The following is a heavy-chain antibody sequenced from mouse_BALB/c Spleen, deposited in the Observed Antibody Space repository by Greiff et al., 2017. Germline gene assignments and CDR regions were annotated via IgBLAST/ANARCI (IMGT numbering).Heavy chain of an antibody. D-gene: IGHD2-1*01. Sequence: QVQLQQSGAELAKPGASVKMSCKASGYTFTSYWMHWVKQRPGQGLEWIGYINPSTGYTEYNQKFKDKATLTADKSSSTAYMQLSSLTSEDSAVYYCARHGNYWYFDVWGAGTTVTVSS. V-gene: IGHV1-7*01. CDR1: GYTFTSYW. CDR3: ARHGNYWYFDV. J-gene: IGHJ1*01. CDR2: INPSTGYT.